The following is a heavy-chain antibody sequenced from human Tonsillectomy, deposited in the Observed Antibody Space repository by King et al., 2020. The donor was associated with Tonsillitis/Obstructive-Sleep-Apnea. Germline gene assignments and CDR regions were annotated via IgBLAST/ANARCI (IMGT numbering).Heavy chain of an antibody. CDR3: ARQGGIPGTMWYFDL. J-gene: IGHJ2*01. CDR2: IYPSDSDT. CDR1: GYSFTNYW. V-gene: IGHV5-51*01. Sequence: QLVQSGAEVKKSGESLKISCKGSGYSFTNYWIGWVRQMPGKGLEWMGIIYPSDSDTRYSPSFQGQVTISADKSISTAYLQWSSLKASDTDMYYCARQGGIPGTMWYFDLWGRGTLVTVSS. D-gene: IGHD1-7*01.